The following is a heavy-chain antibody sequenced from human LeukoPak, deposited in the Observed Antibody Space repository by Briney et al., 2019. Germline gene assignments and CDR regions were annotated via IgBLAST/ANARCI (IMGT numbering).Heavy chain of an antibody. Sequence: GGSLRLSCAASEFTFSDYYMSWIRQAPGNGLEWVANIKRDGSDKYYVDSVKGRFTISRDNAKNSLYLQMNSLRADDTAVYYCARSLGSCSGGSCYSWGQGTLVTVSS. V-gene: IGHV3-7*03. CDR3: ARSLGSCSGGSCYS. CDR1: EFTFSDYY. D-gene: IGHD2-15*01. CDR2: IKRDGSDK. J-gene: IGHJ4*02.